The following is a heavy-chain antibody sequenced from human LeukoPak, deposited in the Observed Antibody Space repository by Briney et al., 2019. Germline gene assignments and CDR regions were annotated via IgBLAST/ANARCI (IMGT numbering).Heavy chain of an antibody. Sequence: PGGSLRLSCTVSGFTVSSNYMSWVRQAPGKGLEWVSVIYSGGSTYYADSVKGRFTISRDNSKNTLYLQMNSLRAEDTAVYYCARALRGYFDYWGQGTLVTVSS. D-gene: IGHD3-10*01. CDR3: ARALRGYFDY. CDR2: IYSGGST. CDR1: GFTVSSNY. J-gene: IGHJ4*02. V-gene: IGHV3-66*01.